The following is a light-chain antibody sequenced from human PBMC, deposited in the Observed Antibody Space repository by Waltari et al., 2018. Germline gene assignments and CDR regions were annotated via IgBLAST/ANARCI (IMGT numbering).Light chain of an antibody. CDR2: ATS. Sequence: EIVLTPSPGTLSFAPGERATLSCRASQSVGRSLAWYQQKRGRAPSLLIYATSPRATGIPDRFSGSGSGTDFSLTISRLEPEDFAVYYCQHYVRLPVTFGLGTKVEIK. CDR1: QSVGRS. V-gene: IGKV3-20*01. CDR3: QHYVRLPVT. J-gene: IGKJ1*01.